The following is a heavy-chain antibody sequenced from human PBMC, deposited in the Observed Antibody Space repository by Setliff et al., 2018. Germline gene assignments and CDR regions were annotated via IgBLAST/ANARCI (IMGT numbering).Heavy chain of an antibody. CDR1: GFTFSRYW. D-gene: IGHD1-26*01. V-gene: IGHV3-7*01. Sequence: PGGSLRLSCAASGFTFSRYWMSWVRQAPGKGLEWVANIKEDGSEKYYMDSVKGRFTMSRDNAKNSLYLQMNSLRAEDTAVYYCARDRGSGSYFLRYFDYWGQGTLVTVSS. CDR3: ARDRGSGSYFLRYFDY. J-gene: IGHJ4*02. CDR2: IKEDGSEK.